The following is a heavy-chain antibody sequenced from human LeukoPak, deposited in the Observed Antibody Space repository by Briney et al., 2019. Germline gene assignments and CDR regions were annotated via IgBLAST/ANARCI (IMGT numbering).Heavy chain of an antibody. CDR2: INIRADET. CDR3: ERDPSEYEYNRGWYRDF. CDR1: GFTFTNYG. Sequence: GGSLRLSCAASGFTFTNYGMARFRQAPGKGLEWVSTINIRADETHYADSVKGRFTISRDNSKSALDLQMTSVRVDDTAVYYCERDPSEYEYNRGWYRDFWGQGSQVIVSS. J-gene: IGHJ4*02. D-gene: IGHD6-19*01. V-gene: IGHV3-23*01.